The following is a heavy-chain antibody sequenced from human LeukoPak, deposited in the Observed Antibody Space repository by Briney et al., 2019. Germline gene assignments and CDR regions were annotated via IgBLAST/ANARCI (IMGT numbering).Heavy chain of an antibody. CDR1: GFTFSSYT. CDR3: ARALYNRGWYPDYFDS. Sequence: GGSLRLSCAASGFTFSSYTINWVRQAPGKGLEWVSSISGSSYYIYYADSVRGRFTISRDNAKNSGYLQMSSLRAEDTAIYYCARALYNRGWYPDYFDSWGQGALVTVSS. CDR2: ISGSSYYI. V-gene: IGHV3-21*01. D-gene: IGHD6-19*01. J-gene: IGHJ4*02.